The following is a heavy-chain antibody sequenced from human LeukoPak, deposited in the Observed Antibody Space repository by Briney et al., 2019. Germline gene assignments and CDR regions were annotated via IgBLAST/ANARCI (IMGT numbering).Heavy chain of an antibody. Sequence: GGSLRLSCAASGFTFSSYSMNWVRQAPEKGLEWVSYISSSSSTIYYADSVKGRFTISRDNAKNSLYLQMNSLRAEDTAVYYCAREYYDFWSGYYGLGYWGQGTLVTVSS. V-gene: IGHV3-48*01. CDR2: ISSSSSTI. J-gene: IGHJ4*02. D-gene: IGHD3-3*01. CDR3: AREYYDFWSGYYGLGY. CDR1: GFTFSSYS.